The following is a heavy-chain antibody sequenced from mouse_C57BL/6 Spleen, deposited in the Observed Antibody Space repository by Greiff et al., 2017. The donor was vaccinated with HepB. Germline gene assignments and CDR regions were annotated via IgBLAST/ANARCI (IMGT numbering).Heavy chain of an antibody. J-gene: IGHJ4*01. CDR3: ARDDYDSNYAMDY. V-gene: IGHV1-50*01. Sequence: QVQLQQPGAELVKPGASVKLSCKASGYTFTSYWMQWVKQRPGQGLEWIGEIDPSDSYTNYNQKFKGKATLTVDTSSSTAYMQLSSLTSEDSAVYYCARDDYDSNYAMDYWGQGTSVTVSS. CDR1: GYTFTSYW. CDR2: IDPSDSYT. D-gene: IGHD2-4*01.